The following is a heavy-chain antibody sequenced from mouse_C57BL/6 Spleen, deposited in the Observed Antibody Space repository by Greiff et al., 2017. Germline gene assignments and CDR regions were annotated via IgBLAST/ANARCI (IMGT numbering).Heavy chain of an antibody. Sequence: EVQLQQSGPELVKPGASVKISCKASGYTFTDYYMNWVKQSHGKSLEWIGDINPNNGGTSYNQKFKGKATLTVDKSSSTAYMELRSLTSEDSAVYYCASNDYDYAWFAYWGQGTLGTVSA. CDR3: ASNDYDYAWFAY. CDR1: GYTFTDYY. D-gene: IGHD2-4*01. CDR2: INPNNGGT. V-gene: IGHV1-26*01. J-gene: IGHJ3*01.